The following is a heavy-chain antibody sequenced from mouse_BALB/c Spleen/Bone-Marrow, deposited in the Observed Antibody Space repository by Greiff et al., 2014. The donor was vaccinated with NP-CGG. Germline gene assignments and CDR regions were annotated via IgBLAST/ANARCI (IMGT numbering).Heavy chain of an antibody. CDR1: GFNIKDTY. J-gene: IGHJ2*01. V-gene: IGHV14-3*02. CDR2: IDPANGKT. CDR3: ARGHGYYVGYYFDN. D-gene: IGHD2-3*01. Sequence: VQLQQSWAEPVKPGASVKLSCTASGFNIKDTYMHWVKQRPEQGLEWIGRIDPANGKTKYDPKFQGKATITADTSSNTAYLQLSSLTSEDTAVYYCARGHGYYVGYYFDNWGQGTTLTVSS.